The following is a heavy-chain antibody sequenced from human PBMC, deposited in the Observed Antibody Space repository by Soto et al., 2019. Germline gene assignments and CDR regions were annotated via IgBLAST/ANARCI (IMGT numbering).Heavy chain of an antibody. J-gene: IGHJ3*02. V-gene: IGHV1-69*06. Sequence: QVPLVQSGAEVRKSGSSVKVSCKASGGAFTNPAINWVRQAPGQGFQWMGGIIPIFGTSNSAQKFQDRLTISADTSTGTAYLELRSLQSEDTAVYYCARVLWYDAFDIWGQGTMVTVSS. CDR2: IIPIFGTS. CDR1: GGAFTNPA. CDR3: ARVLWYDAFDI. D-gene: IGHD3-10*01.